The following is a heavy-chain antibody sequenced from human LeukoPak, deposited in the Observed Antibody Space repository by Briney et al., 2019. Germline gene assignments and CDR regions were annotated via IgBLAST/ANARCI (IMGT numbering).Heavy chain of an antibody. Sequence: SGTLSLTCAVSGGSISSSDWWSCVRQPPGKGLEWLGQIYYSGSTNYNPSLKSRVTISVDTSKNQFSLKLGAVTSAATAVYYCARVLKYSGSYYCDYWGQGTLVTVSS. CDR3: ARVLKYSGSYYCDY. CDR2: IYYSGST. J-gene: IGHJ4*02. CDR1: GGSISSSDW. V-gene: IGHV4-4*02. D-gene: IGHD1-26*01.